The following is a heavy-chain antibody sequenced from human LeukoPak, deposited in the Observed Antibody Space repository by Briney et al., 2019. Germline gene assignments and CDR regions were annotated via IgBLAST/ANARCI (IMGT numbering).Heavy chain of an antibody. CDR1: GGSISSSSYY. D-gene: IGHD5-18*01. Sequence: PSETLSLTCTVSGGSISSSSYYWGWIRQPPGKGLEWIGNIYYTGSTYYNPSLKSRVTISVDTSKNQFSLKLSSVTAADTAVYYCARGRGYSYGYGGRGFYFDYWGQGTLVTVSS. CDR3: ARGRGYSYGYGGRGFYFDY. J-gene: IGHJ4*02. V-gene: IGHV4-39*01. CDR2: IYYTGST.